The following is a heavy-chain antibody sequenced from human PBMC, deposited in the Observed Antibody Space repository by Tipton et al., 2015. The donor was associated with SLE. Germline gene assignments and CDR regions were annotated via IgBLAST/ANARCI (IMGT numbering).Heavy chain of an antibody. V-gene: IGHV4-59*11. CDR3: ARDYYDSSGYYYYGMDV. J-gene: IGHJ6*02. CDR1: GGSISSHY. CDR2: IYYSGST. Sequence: LSLTCTVSGGSISSHYWSWIRQPPGKGLEWIGYIYYSGSTNYNPSLKSRVTISVDTSKNQFSLKLSSVTAADTAVYYCARDYYDSSGYYYYGMDVWGQGTTVTVSS. D-gene: IGHD3-22*01.